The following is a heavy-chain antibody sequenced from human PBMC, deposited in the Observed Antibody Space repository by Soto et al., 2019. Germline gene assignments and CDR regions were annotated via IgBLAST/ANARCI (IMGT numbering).Heavy chain of an antibody. J-gene: IGHJ4*02. Sequence: GGSLRLSCAASGGPFNNYGMHWVRQAPGKGLEWVAIISYDGSDKSYADSVKGRFTISRDNSKNTLYLQMNSLRPEDTAVYYCAKDLYSGYDFFFDYWGQGTLVTVSS. CDR2: ISYDGSDK. V-gene: IGHV3-30*18. CDR1: GGPFNNYG. D-gene: IGHD5-12*01. CDR3: AKDLYSGYDFFFDY.